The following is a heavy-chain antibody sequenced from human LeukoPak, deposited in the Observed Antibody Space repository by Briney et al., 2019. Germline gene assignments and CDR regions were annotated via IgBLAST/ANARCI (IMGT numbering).Heavy chain of an antibody. J-gene: IGHJ4*02. CDR3: ARVWEWETRTEYFDY. D-gene: IGHD1-26*01. CDR2: IYSGGST. V-gene: IGHV3-66*01. CDR1: GFTVSSNY. Sequence: PGRSLRLSCAASGFTVSSNYMSWVRQAPGKGLEWVSVIYSGGSTYYADSVKGRFTISRDNSKNTLYLQMNSLGAEDTAVYYCARVWEWETRTEYFDYWGQGTLVTVSS.